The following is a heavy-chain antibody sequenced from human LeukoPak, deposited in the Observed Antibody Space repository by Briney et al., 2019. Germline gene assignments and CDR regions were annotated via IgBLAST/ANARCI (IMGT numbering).Heavy chain of an antibody. J-gene: IGHJ4*02. V-gene: IGHV4-30-4*01. CDR1: GGSISSGDYY. CDR3: ARGGSGWSKTFDY. Sequence: PSETLSLTCTVSGGSISSGDYYWSWIRQPPGKGLEWIGYIYYSGSTYYNPSLKSRVTISVDTSKNQFSLKLSSVTAADTAVYYCARGGSGWSKTFDYWGQGTLVTVSS. CDR2: IYYSGST. D-gene: IGHD6-19*01.